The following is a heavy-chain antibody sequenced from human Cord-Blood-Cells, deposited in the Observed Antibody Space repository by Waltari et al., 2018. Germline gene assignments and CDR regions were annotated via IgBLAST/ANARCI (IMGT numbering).Heavy chain of an antibody. V-gene: IGHV1-2*02. CDR3: ARPHQAARRWDFDY. Sequence: QVQLVQSGAEVKKPGASVKVSCKASGYTFTGYYIPWVRQAPGQGLEWMGWINPNSGGTNYAQKFQGRVTMTRDTSISTAYMELSRLRSDDTAVYYCARPHQAARRWDFDYWGQGTLVTVSS. CDR1: GYTFTGYY. D-gene: IGHD6-6*01. CDR2: INPNSGGT. J-gene: IGHJ4*02.